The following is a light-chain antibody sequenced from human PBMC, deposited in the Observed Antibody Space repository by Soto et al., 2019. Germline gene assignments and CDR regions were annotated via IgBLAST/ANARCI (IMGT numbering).Light chain of an antibody. CDR2: SDT. CDR1: TSNIGAGFD. V-gene: IGLV1-40*01. Sequence: QSVLTQSPSVSGAPGQRLTISCSGSTSNIGAGFDVHWYQQFPGAAPTLLIYSDTSRPSGVPSRFSASKSGTSASLTITGLRTEDEADYYCQSYDTGVSGSIFGGGTKLTVL. J-gene: IGLJ2*01. CDR3: QSYDTGVSGSI.